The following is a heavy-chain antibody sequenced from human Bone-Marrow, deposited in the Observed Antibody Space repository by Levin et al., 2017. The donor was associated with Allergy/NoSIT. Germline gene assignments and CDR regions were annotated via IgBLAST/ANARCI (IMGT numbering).Heavy chain of an antibody. CDR3: ARAGRSSDWNPYYFDY. V-gene: IGHV3-33*01. Sequence: SCAASGFTFCSYAMHWVRQAPGKGLEWVAFIWFDGTNKYYADSVKGRFTISRDNSKNTLYLQMNSLRAEDTAVYYCARAGRSSDWNPYYFDYWGQGTLVTVSS. CDR1: GFTFCSYA. D-gene: IGHD6-19*01. J-gene: IGHJ4*02. CDR2: IWFDGTNK.